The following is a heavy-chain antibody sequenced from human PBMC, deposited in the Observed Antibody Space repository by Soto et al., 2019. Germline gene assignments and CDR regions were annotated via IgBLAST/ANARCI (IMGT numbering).Heavy chain of an antibody. CDR3: ASFRKTKLKRQLFDY. J-gene: IGHJ4*02. CDR1: GGSFSGYY. D-gene: IGHD1-1*01. Sequence: SETLSLTCAVYGGSFSGYYWSWIRQPPGKGLEWIGEINHSGSTNYNPSLKSRVTISVDTSKNQFSLKLSSVTAADTAVYYCASFRKTKLKRQLFDYWGQGTLVTVSS. CDR2: INHSGST. V-gene: IGHV4-34*01.